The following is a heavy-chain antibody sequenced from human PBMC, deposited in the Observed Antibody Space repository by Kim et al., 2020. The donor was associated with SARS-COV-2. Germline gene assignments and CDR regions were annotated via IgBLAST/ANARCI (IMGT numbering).Heavy chain of an antibody. Sequence: GGSLRLSCAASGFTFTSYEMNWVRQAPGKGLEWVSYISSSGSTTYYADSVKGRFTTSRDNARNSLYLQMNNLRAEDTAVYYCARVGTAVAHYGLDVWGQGTTVTVSS. CDR1: GFTFTSYE. D-gene: IGHD5-18*01. CDR3: ARVGTAVAHYGLDV. V-gene: IGHV3-48*03. CDR2: ISSSGSTT. J-gene: IGHJ6*02.